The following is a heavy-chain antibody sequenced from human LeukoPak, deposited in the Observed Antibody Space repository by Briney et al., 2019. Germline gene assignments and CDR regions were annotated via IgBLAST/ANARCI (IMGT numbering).Heavy chain of an antibody. CDR1: GGSISSSSYY. D-gene: IGHD6-19*01. CDR3: ARDTREVAVAGNNYYYYYMDV. V-gene: IGHV4-39*07. Sequence: SETLSLTCTVSGGSISSSSYYWGWIRQPPGKGLEWIGSIYYSGSTYYNPSLKSRVTISVDTSKNQFSLKLSSVTAADTAVYYCARDTREVAVAGNNYYYYYMDVWGKGTTVTVSS. J-gene: IGHJ6*03. CDR2: IYYSGST.